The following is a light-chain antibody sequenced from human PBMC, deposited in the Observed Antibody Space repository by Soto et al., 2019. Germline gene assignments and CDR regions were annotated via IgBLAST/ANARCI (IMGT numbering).Light chain of an antibody. CDR1: QDISHY. J-gene: IGKJ4*01. CDR3: QQYDNLPLT. Sequence: DIQMTQSPSSLSASVGDRVTITCQASQDISHYLSWYQQKPGNAPTLLIYDAANLETGVPSRFSASGSGTHFSFTISSLQPEDTATYYCQQYDNLPLTFGGGTKVDIK. V-gene: IGKV1-33*01. CDR2: DAA.